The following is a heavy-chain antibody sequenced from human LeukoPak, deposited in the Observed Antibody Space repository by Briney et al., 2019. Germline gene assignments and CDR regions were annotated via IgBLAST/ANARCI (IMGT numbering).Heavy chain of an antibody. CDR3: ARDLGIGYCSGGSCYSSGY. CDR2: ISSRGSTI. J-gene: IGHJ4*02. V-gene: IGHV3-48*03. Sequence: PGGSLRLSCAASGFTFSSYEMNWVRQAPGKGLEWVSYISSRGSTIYYADSVKGRFTISRDNAKNSLYLQMNSLRAEDTAVYYCARDLGIGYCSGGSCYSSGYWGQGTLVTVSS. CDR1: GFTFSSYE. D-gene: IGHD2-15*01.